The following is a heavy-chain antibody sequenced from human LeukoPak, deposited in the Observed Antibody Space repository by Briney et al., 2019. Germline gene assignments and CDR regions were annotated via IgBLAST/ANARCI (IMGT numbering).Heavy chain of an antibody. D-gene: IGHD3-10*01. CDR2: IYTSGST. V-gene: IGHV4-4*07. CDR3: AREKRGNYGYNFDY. Sequence: SETLSLTCTVSGGSINGFHWTWIRQPAGKGLEWIGRIYTSGSTDYNPSLKSRVTMSVDTSMNQFSLMLSSVTAADTAVYFCAREKRGNYGYNFDYWGQGTLVTVSS. J-gene: IGHJ4*02. CDR1: GGSINGFH.